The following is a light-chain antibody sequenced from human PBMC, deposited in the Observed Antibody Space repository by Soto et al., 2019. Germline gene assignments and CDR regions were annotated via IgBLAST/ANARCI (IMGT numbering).Light chain of an antibody. J-gene: IGKJ1*01. Sequence: DIQMTQSPPTLSASVGDRVTITCRASQSISSWLAWFQQKPGKAPKLLIYKASNLESGVPSRFSGSGSGTEFTLTISSLQPDDFATYYCQQYNDYWTFGPGTKVEIK. V-gene: IGKV1-5*03. CDR1: QSISSW. CDR3: QQYNDYWT. CDR2: KAS.